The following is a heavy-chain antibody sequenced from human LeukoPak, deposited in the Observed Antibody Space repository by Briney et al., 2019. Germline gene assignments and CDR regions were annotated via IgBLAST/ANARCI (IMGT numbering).Heavy chain of an antibody. V-gene: IGHV1-18*01. J-gene: IGHJ4*02. D-gene: IGHD3-16*01. Sequence: ASVKVSCKASGYTFTSYGISWVRQAPGQGLEWMGWISAYNGNTNYAQKLQGRVIMTTDTSTSTAYMELRSLRSDDTAVYYCARVPTYDYVWGSSPAPYYFDYWGQGTLVTVSS. CDR2: ISAYNGNT. CDR1: GYTFTSYG. CDR3: ARVPTYDYVWGSSPAPYYFDY.